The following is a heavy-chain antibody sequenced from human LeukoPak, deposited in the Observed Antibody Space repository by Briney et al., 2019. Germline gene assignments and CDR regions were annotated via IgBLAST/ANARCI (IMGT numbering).Heavy chain of an antibody. V-gene: IGHV3-53*01. CDR1: GFTVSSNS. Sequence: GGSLRLSCTVSGFTVSSNSMSWVRQAPGKGLEWVSFIYSDNTHYSDSVKGRFAISRDNSKNTLYLQMNSLRAEDTAVYYCARRAGAYSRPYDYWGQGTLVTVSS. CDR3: ARRAGAYSRPYDY. D-gene: IGHD4/OR15-4a*01. CDR2: IYSDNT. J-gene: IGHJ4*02.